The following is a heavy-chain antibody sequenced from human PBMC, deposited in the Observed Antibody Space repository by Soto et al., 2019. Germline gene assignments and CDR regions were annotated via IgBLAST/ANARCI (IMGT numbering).Heavy chain of an antibody. D-gene: IGHD6-19*01. Sequence: PGGSLRLSCAASGFTFSSYSMNWVRQAPGKGLEWVSSISSSSSYIYYADSVKGRFTISRDNAKNSLYLQMNSLRAEDTAVYYCARGAGSGWFDAFDIWGQGTLVTV. J-gene: IGHJ3*02. CDR3: ARGAGSGWFDAFDI. CDR1: GFTFSSYS. CDR2: ISSSSSYI. V-gene: IGHV3-21*01.